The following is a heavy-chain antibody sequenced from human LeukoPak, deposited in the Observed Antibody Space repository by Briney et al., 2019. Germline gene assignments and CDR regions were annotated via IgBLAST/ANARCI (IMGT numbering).Heavy chain of an antibody. CDR1: GGSFSGYY. CDR3: TTGYGSGPYSGY. Sequence: SETLSLTCAVYGGSFSGYYWSWIRQPPGKGLEWIGEINHSGSTNYNPSLKSRVTISVDTSKNQFSLKLSSVTAADTAVYYCTTGYGSGPYSGYWGQGTLVTVSS. D-gene: IGHD3-10*01. J-gene: IGHJ4*02. CDR2: INHSGST. V-gene: IGHV4-34*01.